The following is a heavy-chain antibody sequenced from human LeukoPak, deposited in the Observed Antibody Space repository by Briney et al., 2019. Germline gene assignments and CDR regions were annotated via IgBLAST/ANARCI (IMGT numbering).Heavy chain of an antibody. CDR1: GFTVSSNY. CDR3: ARGPTYYYDSSGYE. V-gene: IGHV3-53*01. J-gene: IGHJ4*02. D-gene: IGHD3-22*01. CDR2: IYSGGST. Sequence: GGSLRLSCAASGFTVSSNYMSWVRQAPGKGLEWVSVIYSGGSTYYADSVKGRFTISRDNSKNTLYLQMNSLRAEDTAVYYCARGPTYYYDSSGYEWGQGTLVTVSS.